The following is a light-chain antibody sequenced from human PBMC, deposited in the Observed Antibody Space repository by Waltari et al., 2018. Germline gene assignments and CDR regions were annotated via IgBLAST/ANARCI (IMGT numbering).Light chain of an antibody. CDR3: CSYAGSRTYV. CDR1: SSDAGNFNL. CDR2: EVS. V-gene: IGLV2-23*02. Sequence: QSALTQPASVAGSPGQSITIPCTGTSSDAGNFNLVSCYLQPPGKVPKPIIYEVSKRPSGVSNHFSGSKSGNTASLTISGIRAEDEADYYCCSYAGSRTYVFGTGTKVTVL. J-gene: IGLJ1*01.